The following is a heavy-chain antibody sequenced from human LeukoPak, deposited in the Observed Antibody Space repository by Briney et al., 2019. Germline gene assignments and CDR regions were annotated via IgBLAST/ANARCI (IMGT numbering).Heavy chain of an antibody. J-gene: IGHJ4*02. CDR3: ARSPSGEPTN. D-gene: IGHD3-16*01. CDR2: LYGVGST. CDR1: GFTVSSNY. Sequence: PGGSLRLSCAASGFTVSSNYMSWVRQAPGKGLEWVSVLYGVGSTYYADSVKGRFTISRDNSKNTLYLQMNSLRAEDTAVYYCARSPSGEPTNWGQGTLVTVSS. V-gene: IGHV3-53*01.